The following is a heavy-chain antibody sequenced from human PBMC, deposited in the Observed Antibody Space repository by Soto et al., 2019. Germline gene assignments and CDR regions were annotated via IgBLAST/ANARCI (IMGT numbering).Heavy chain of an antibody. Sequence: EVQLVDSGGGLVQPGGSLRLSCAASGFALSSYNMGWVRQAPGKGLEWISYISSGSSTIYYADSVKGRFTISRDNAKNSLYLQMNSLRAEDTALYYCARLSYYYYMDVWGKGTTVTVSS. J-gene: IGHJ6*03. V-gene: IGHV3-48*01. CDR2: ISSGSSTI. CDR1: GFALSSYN. CDR3: ARLSYYYYMDV.